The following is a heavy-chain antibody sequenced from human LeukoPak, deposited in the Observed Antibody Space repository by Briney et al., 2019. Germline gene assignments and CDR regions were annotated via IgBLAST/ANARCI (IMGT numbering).Heavy chain of an antibody. CDR2: IHYTGST. CDR1: GGSISSYY. CDR3: PRSHVYYYYSMDV. J-gene: IGHJ6*02. V-gene: IGHV4-59*01. Sequence: SETLSLTCTVSGGSISSYYWSWIRQPPGKGLEWIGYIHYTGSTNYNPSLKSRVTISVDTSKNQFSLNLSSVTAADTAVYYCPRSHVYYYYSMDVWGQGTTVTVS.